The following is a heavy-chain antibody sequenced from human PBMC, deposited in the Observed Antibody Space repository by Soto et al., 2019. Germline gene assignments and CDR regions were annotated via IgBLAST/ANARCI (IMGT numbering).Heavy chain of an antibody. V-gene: IGHV1-46*01. D-gene: IGHD5-18*01. Sequence: QVQLVQSGAEVKKPGASVKVSCKASGYTFTSYYMHWVRQAPGQGLEWMGIINPSGGSTSYAQKSQGRVTMPRDTSPGQVYVELSSLKSEDTAVYYCAGDPEGYGDGLYYFYYRGRGTLVTVCS. CDR2: INPSGGST. CDR3: AGDPEGYGDGLYYFYY. J-gene: IGHJ4*02. CDR1: GYTFTSYY.